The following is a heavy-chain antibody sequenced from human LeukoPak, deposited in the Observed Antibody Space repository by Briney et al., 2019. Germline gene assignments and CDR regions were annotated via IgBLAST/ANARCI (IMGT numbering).Heavy chain of an antibody. CDR2: IRYDGSNK. J-gene: IGHJ4*02. CDR1: GFTFSSYG. CDR3: ARELYYYGSGSAFDY. D-gene: IGHD3-10*01. V-gene: IGHV3-30*02. Sequence: GGSLRLSCAASGFTFSSYGMHWVRQAPGKGLEWVAFIRYDGSNKYYADSVKGRFTISRDNSKNTLYLQMNSLRAEDTAVYYCARELYYYGSGSAFDYWGQGTLVTVSS.